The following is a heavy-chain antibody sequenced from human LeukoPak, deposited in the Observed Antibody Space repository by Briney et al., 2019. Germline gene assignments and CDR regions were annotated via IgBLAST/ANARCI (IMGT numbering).Heavy chain of an antibody. V-gene: IGHV3-66*01. D-gene: IGHD5-18*01. CDR2: IYSDGST. CDR1: GFTVSSNY. Sequence: GGSLRLSCEASGFTVSSNYMSWVRQAPGKGLEWVSVIYSDGSTYHADSVKGRFTISRDNAKNTLYLQMNSLRAEDTAVYYCARVPGYSYGFYYFDYWGQGTLVTVSS. CDR3: ARVPGYSYGFYYFDY. J-gene: IGHJ4*02.